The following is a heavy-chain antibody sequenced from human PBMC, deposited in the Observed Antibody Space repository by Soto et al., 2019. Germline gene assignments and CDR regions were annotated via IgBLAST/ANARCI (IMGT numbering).Heavy chain of an antibody. Sequence: ASVKVSCKASGYTFTSYAMHWARQAPGQRLEWMGWINAGNSNTKYSQKFQGRVTITRDTSASTAYMELSSLRSEDTAVYYCARDRSSGWPDFDYWGQGTLVTVSS. CDR3: ARDRSSGWPDFDY. CDR1: GYTFTSYA. D-gene: IGHD6-19*01. V-gene: IGHV1-3*01. J-gene: IGHJ4*02. CDR2: INAGNSNT.